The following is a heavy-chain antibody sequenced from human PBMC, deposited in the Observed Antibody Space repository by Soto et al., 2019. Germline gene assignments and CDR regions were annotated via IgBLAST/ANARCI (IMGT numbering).Heavy chain of an antibody. Sequence: SETLSLTCTVSGGSISSGDYYWSWIRQPPGKGLEWIGYIYYSGSTYYNPSLKSRVTISVDTSKNQFSLKLSSVTAADTAAYYCARRYSYGFFDYWGQGTLVTVSS. CDR3: ARRYSYGFFDY. CDR1: GGSISSGDYY. D-gene: IGHD5-18*01. J-gene: IGHJ4*02. CDR2: IYYSGST. V-gene: IGHV4-30-4*01.